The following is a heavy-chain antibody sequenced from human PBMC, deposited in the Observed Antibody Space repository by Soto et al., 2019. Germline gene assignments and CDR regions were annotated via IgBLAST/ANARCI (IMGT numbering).Heavy chain of an antibody. CDR3: ASHPYAFWSGHDAFDT. CDR2: IYYSGST. CDR1: GGGMMGWGGD. V-gene: IGHV4-39*01. J-gene: IGHJ3*02. D-gene: IGHD3-3*01. Sequence: SERLALSGAVCGGGMMGWGGDGSWIRQPPGKGLEWIGSIYYSGSTYYNPSLKSRVTISVDTSKNQFSLKLSSVTAADTAVYYCASHPYAFWSGHDAFDTLRQETMV.